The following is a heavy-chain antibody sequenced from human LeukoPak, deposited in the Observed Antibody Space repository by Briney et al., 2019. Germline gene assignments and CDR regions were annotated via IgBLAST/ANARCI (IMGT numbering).Heavy chain of an antibody. D-gene: IGHD5-12*01. CDR3: ARDLGYSGFDWAP. Sequence: SETLSLTCTVSGGSISSYYWSWIRQPPGKGLEWIGYIYYSGSTNYNPSLKSRVTISVDTSKNQVSLKLNSVTAADTAVYYCARDLGYSGFDWAPWGQGTLVTVSS. CDR2: IYYSGST. CDR1: GGSISSYY. V-gene: IGHV4-59*12. J-gene: IGHJ5*02.